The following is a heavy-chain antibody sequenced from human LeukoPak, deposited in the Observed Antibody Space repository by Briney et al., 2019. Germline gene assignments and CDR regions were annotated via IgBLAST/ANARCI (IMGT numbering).Heavy chain of an antibody. D-gene: IGHD2-21*02. CDR1: GFIFSNYG. J-gene: IGHJ4*02. V-gene: IGHV3-23*01. CDR3: VREDTPATANY. Sequence: PGGSLRLSCAASGFIFSNYGMNWVRQAPGKGLEWVAAISASGSATSYADSVRGRFTISRDNSKDTLFLQMHSLRPGDTAVYYCVREDTPATANYWGQGTLVTISS. CDR2: ISASGSAT.